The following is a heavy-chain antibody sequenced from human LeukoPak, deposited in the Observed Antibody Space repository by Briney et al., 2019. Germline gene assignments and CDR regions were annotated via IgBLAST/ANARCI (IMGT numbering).Heavy chain of an antibody. CDR1: GGTFTSYA. D-gene: IGHD3-3*01. CDR2: INTNTGNP. Sequence: SVKVSCKASGGTFTSYAMNWVRQAPGQGLEWMGWINTNTGNPTYAQGFTGRFVFSLDTSVSTAYLQISSLKAEDTAVYYCARALDSYYDFWSGKHYYGMDVWGQGTTVTVSS. J-gene: IGHJ6*02. V-gene: IGHV7-4-1*02. CDR3: ARALDSYYDFWSGKHYYGMDV.